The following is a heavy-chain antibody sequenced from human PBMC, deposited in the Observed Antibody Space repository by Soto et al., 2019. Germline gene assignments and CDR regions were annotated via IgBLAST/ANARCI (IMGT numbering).Heavy chain of an antibody. CDR2: IYYGGST. CDR1: RVSISTYY. J-gene: IGHJ6*02. D-gene: IGHD3-10*01. V-gene: IGHV4-59*08. CDR3: ARHDRLVRGVLNYYYYGMDV. Sequence: SETLSLTCTVSRVSISTYYWSWLWQPTWKGLEWVWYIYYGGSTSYNPSLKSRVTISLETSKSQISLRLNSVTAADTAVYYCARHDRLVRGVLNYYYYGMDVWGQGTTVT.